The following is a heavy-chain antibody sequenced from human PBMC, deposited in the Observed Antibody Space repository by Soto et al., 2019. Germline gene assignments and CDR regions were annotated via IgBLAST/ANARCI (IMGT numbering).Heavy chain of an antibody. Sequence: PSETLSLTCTVSGDSISSYYWTWIRQPPGKGLEWIGYIYYSGSANYNPSLKSRVTISVDTSKNQFSLKLSSVTAVDTAVYYCARVKLGERWLQPFDYWGQGTLVTVSS. CDR1: GDSISSYY. CDR3: ARVKLGERWLQPFDY. V-gene: IGHV4-59*01. CDR2: IYYSGSA. D-gene: IGHD3-10*01. J-gene: IGHJ4*02.